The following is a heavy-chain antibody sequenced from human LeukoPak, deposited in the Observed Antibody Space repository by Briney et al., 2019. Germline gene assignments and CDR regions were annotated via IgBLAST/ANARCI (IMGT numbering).Heavy chain of an antibody. Sequence: GGSLRLSCAASGFTFSSYSFNWVRQVPGKGLEWVSSITTTFYTYYTDSVKGRFTISRDNAKNSLYLQMISLRAEDTAVYYSERVRAVWYEDYWGQGTLVTVSS. CDR1: GFTFSSYS. D-gene: IGHD3-16*01. CDR2: ITTTFYT. J-gene: IGHJ4*02. CDR3: ERVRAVWYEDY. V-gene: IGHV3-21*01.